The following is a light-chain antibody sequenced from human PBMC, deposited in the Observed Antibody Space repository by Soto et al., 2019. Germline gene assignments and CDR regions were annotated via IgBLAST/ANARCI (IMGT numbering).Light chain of an antibody. V-gene: IGLV2-8*01. CDR1: SRDIGGYDF. Sequence: QSVLTQPPSASGSPGQAVTISCTGTSRDIGGYDFVSWYQVRPGEAPQLIIYNVNGRPSGVPRRFSGSKSGNTASLTVSGLQAVDEADYFCSLYSSNGSLIFGPGTKVTVL. CDR2: NVN. J-gene: IGLJ1*01. CDR3: SLYSSNGSLI.